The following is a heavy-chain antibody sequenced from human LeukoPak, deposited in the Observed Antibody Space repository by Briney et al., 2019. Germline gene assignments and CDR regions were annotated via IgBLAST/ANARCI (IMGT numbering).Heavy chain of an antibody. J-gene: IGHJ4*02. CDR2: INHSGST. CDR1: GGSFSGYY. D-gene: IGHD3-22*01. CDR3: ARGAFNYYDSSGYYYSSGYFDY. Sequence: SETLSLTCAVYGGSFSGYYWSWIRQPPGKGREWIGEINHSGSTNYNPSRKSRVTISVDTSKNQFSLKLSFVNAADTAVYYCARGAFNYYDSSGYYYSSGYFDYWGQGTLVTVSS. V-gene: IGHV4-34*01.